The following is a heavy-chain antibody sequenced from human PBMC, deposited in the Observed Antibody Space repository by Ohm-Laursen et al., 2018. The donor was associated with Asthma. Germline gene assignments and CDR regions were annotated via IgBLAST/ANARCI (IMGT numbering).Heavy chain of an antibody. V-gene: IGHV3-30-3*01. CDR2: ISYDGSNK. D-gene: IGHD5-18*01. CDR3: ARGLGGIHRWLSYQIDK. J-gene: IGHJ4*02. Sequence: SLRLSCAASGFTFSSYAMHWVRQAPGKGLEWVAVISYDGSNKYHAASVQGRFTISRDNSKSTLPLQMSSLRPEDTAVYYCARGLGGIHRWLSYQIDKWGQGTQVTVSS. CDR1: GFTFSSYA.